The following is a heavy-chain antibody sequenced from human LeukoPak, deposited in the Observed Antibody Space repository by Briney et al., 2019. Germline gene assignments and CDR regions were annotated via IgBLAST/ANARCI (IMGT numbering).Heavy chain of an antibody. D-gene: IGHD6-19*01. J-gene: IGHJ4*02. CDR3: AKGTKAVASSAYFDY. V-gene: IGHV3-23*01. CDR1: GFTFSDYA. CDR2: ISGSGGST. Sequence: GGSLRLSCAASGFTFSDYAMTWVRQAPGKGLEWVSVISGSGGSTYFADSVKGRFTISRDNFKITLYLQMHSLRVEDTALYYCAKGTKAVASSAYFDYWGQGTLVTVSS.